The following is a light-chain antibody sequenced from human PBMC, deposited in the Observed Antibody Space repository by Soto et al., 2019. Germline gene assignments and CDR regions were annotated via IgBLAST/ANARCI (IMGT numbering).Light chain of an antibody. Sequence: QSVLTQPPSASGAPGQRVTISCSGSSSNIGSHIVNWYQQVPGTAPKLLIYTNNQRPSGVPDRFSGSKSGTSASLAISGLQSEDEADYYCAAWDYSAVGVVFGGGTKLTVL. CDR2: TNN. V-gene: IGLV1-44*01. CDR3: AAWDYSAVGVV. J-gene: IGLJ2*01. CDR1: SSNIGSHI.